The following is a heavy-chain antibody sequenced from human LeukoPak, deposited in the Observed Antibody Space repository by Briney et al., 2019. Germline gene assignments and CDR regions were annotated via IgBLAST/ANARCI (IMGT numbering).Heavy chain of an antibody. Sequence: GGSLRLSCAASGFTFSSHWMHWVRQAPGKGLVWVSRINSDGITTSYADSVKGRFTISRDNAKNTLYLQMNSLRAKDTSVYFCARANDSSGYYDYWGQGTLVTVSS. D-gene: IGHD3-22*01. CDR3: ARANDSSGYYDY. CDR2: INSDGITT. V-gene: IGHV3-74*01. CDR1: GFTFSSHW. J-gene: IGHJ4*02.